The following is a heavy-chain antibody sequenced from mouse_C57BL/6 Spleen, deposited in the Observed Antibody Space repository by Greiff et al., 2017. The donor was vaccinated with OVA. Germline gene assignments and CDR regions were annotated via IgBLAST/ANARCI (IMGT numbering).Heavy chain of an antibody. CDR3: ARRIYYGSSYDYAMDY. CDR2: ISSGSSTI. Sequence: EVQRVESGGGLVKPGGSLKLSCAASGFTFSDYGMHWVRQAPEKGLEWVAYISSGSSTIYYADTVKGRFTISRDNAKNTLFLQMTSLRSEDTAMYYCARRIYYGSSYDYAMDYWGQGTSVTVSS. CDR1: GFTFSDYG. V-gene: IGHV5-17*01. J-gene: IGHJ4*01. D-gene: IGHD1-1*01.